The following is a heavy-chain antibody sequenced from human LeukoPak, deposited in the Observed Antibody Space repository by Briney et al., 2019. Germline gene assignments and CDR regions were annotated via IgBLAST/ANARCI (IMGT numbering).Heavy chain of an antibody. D-gene: IGHD5-12*01. Sequence: ASVKVSCKASGYTFTSYAMNWVRQAPGQGLEWMGWINTNTGNPTYAQGFTGRFVFSLDTSVSTAYLQISSLKAEDTAVYYCARDLRKHSGYDYVGYHYGMDVWGQGTTVTVSS. V-gene: IGHV7-4-1*02. J-gene: IGHJ6*02. CDR3: ARDLRKHSGYDYVGYHYGMDV. CDR1: GYTFTSYA. CDR2: INTNTGNP.